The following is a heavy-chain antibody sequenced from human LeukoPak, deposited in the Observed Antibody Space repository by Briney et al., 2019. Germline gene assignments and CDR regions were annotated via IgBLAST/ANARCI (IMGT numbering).Heavy chain of an antibody. Sequence: PGGSLRLSCAASGFTFSSYSMNWVRQAPGKGPEWVSSISSSSSYIYYADSVKGRFTISRDNAKNSLYLQMNSLRAEDTAVYYCARDNFGDSKYYDFWSGYYKYYYYYYGMDVWGQGTTVTVSS. J-gene: IGHJ6*02. V-gene: IGHV3-21*01. CDR1: GFTFSSYS. D-gene: IGHD3-3*01. CDR3: ARDNFGDSKYYDFWSGYYKYYYYYYGMDV. CDR2: ISSSSSYI.